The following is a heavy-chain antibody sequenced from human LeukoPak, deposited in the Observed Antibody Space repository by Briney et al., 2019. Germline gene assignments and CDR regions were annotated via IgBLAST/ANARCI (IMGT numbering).Heavy chain of an antibody. Sequence: GGSLRLSCAGSGFTFINYWMSWVRQAPGRGLEWVANINQDGSEYYYVDSVKGRFTISRDNSKNTLYLQMNSLRAEDTAVYYCAKASTLVNFWSGYSPAAFDIWGQGTMVTVSS. V-gene: IGHV3-7*01. D-gene: IGHD3-3*01. CDR3: AKASTLVNFWSGYSPAAFDI. CDR2: INQDGSEY. J-gene: IGHJ3*02. CDR1: GFTFINYW.